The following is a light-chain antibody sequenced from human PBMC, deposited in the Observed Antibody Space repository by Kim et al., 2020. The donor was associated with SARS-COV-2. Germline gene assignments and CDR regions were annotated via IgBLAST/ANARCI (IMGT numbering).Light chain of an antibody. CDR3: NSRDSSGKV. Sequence: SVALGQTVRITCQGDSLRSYYASWYQQKPGQAHVLVIYGKNNRPSGIPDRFSGSSSGNTASLTITGAQAEDEADYYCNSRDSSGKVFGGGTQLTVL. CDR2: GKN. J-gene: IGLJ3*02. V-gene: IGLV3-19*01. CDR1: SLRSYY.